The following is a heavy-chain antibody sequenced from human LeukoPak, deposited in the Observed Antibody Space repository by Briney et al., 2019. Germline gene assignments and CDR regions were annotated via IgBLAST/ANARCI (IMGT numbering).Heavy chain of an antibody. V-gene: IGHV1-46*01. CDR2: INLSGGSK. CDR1: GYTFTTYY. Sequence: ASVKVSCKVSGYTFTTYYMHWVRQAPGQGLEWMGIINLSGGSKNYAQKIQGRLTMTRDTSTSTVYMNLSSLRSEDTAVYYCARDATDDSFDIWGQGTMVSVSS. J-gene: IGHJ3*02. CDR3: ARDATDDSFDI.